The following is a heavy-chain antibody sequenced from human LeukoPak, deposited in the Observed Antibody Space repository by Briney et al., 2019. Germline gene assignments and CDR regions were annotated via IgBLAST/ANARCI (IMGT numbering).Heavy chain of an antibody. Sequence: GGSLRLSCAASGFTVSSKFMSWVRQAPGTGLEWVSIIHSGGTTYYAESVKGRFTMSRDNSKNTLFLQMNSLRAEDTAVYYCARGGYSSSWYHFDYWGQGTLVTVSS. J-gene: IGHJ4*02. CDR1: GFTVSSKF. CDR2: IHSGGTT. D-gene: IGHD6-13*01. V-gene: IGHV3-53*01. CDR3: ARGGYSSSWYHFDY.